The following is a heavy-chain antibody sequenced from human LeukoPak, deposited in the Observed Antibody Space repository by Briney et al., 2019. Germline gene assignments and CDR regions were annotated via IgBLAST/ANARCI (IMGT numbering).Heavy chain of an antibody. CDR1: GYTFTNYW. V-gene: IGHV5-51*01. CDR3: ARLDTAMVYNWFDP. CDR2: IYPGDSDT. D-gene: IGHD5-18*01. Sequence: GESLKISCKGSGYTFTNYWIGWVRQMPGKGLEFMGIIYPGDSDTRYSPSFQGQVTISVDKSINTAYLQWSSLKASDSAMYYCARLDTAMVYNWFDPWGQGTLVTVSS. J-gene: IGHJ5*02.